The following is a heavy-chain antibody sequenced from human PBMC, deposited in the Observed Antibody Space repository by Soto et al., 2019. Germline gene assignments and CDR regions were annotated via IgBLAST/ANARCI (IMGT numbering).Heavy chain of an antibody. J-gene: IGHJ4*02. D-gene: IGHD2-15*01. Sequence: HPGGSLRLSCAASGFTFSSYGMHWVRQAPGKGLEWVAVIWYDGSNKYYADSVKGRFTISRDNSKNTLYLQMNSLRAEDTAVYYCARGCSGGSCYLRVNFDYWGQGTLVTVSS. CDR1: GFTFSSYG. V-gene: IGHV3-33*01. CDR3: ARGCSGGSCYLRVNFDY. CDR2: IWYDGSNK.